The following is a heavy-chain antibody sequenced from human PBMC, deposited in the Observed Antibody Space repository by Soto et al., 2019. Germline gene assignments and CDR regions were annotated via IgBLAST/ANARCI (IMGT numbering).Heavy chain of an antibody. V-gene: IGHV1-46*01. J-gene: IGHJ4*02. Sequence: ASVKVSCKASGYTFTSYYMHWVRQDPGQGLEWMGIINPTGGSTSYAQKYQGRVTMARDTSTSTVYMQLSSLRSEDTAVYYCGRDEGYCSGGSCYYLIYWGQGTLVTVSS. CDR2: INPTGGST. D-gene: IGHD2-15*01. CDR3: GRDEGYCSGGSCYYLIY. CDR1: GYTFTSYY.